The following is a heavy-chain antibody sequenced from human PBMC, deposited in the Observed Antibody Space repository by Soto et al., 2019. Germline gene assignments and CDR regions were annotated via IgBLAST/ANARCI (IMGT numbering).Heavy chain of an antibody. J-gene: IGHJ6*02. V-gene: IGHV1-18*04. D-gene: IGHD2-8*01. Sequence: ASVKVSCKASGYTFTSYGISWVRQAPGQGLEWMGWVSAYNGNTNYAQKLQGRVTMTTDTSTSTAYMELRSLRSDDTAVYYCARLEVYVDHYYYYYGMDVWGQGTTVTVSS. CDR2: VSAYNGNT. CDR1: GYTFTSYG. CDR3: ARLEVYVDHYYYYYGMDV.